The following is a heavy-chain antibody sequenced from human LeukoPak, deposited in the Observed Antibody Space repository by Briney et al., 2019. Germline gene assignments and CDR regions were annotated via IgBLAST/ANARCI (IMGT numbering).Heavy chain of an antibody. CDR1: GASISSSF. D-gene: IGHD5/OR15-5a*01. CDR2: IYYTGST. V-gene: IGHV4-59*01. CDR3: ARRMTVSATNWFDP. Sequence: PSETLSLTCTVSGASISSSFWTWIRQSPGKGLEWLAYIYYTGSTNLNPSLKSRLTISVDTSKNQFSLRLSSVAAAATAIYYCARRMTVSATNWFDPWGQGTLVTVSS. J-gene: IGHJ5*02.